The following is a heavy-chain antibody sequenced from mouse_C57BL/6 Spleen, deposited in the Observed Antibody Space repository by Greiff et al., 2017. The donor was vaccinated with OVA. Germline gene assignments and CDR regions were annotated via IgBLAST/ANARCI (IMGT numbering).Heavy chain of an antibody. CDR1: GYTFTSYW. Sequence: QVQLKESGAELAKTGASVKLSCKASGYTFTSYWMHWVKQRPGQGLEWIGYINPSSGYTKYNQKFKDKATLTADKSSSTAYMQLSSLTYEDSAVYYCARAYSNYGAWFAYWGQGTLVTVSA. D-gene: IGHD2-5*01. J-gene: IGHJ3*01. V-gene: IGHV1-7*01. CDR3: ARAYSNYGAWFAY. CDR2: INPSSGYT.